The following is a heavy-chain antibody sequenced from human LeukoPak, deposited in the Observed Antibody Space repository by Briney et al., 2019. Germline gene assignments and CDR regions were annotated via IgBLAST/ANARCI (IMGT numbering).Heavy chain of an antibody. CDR2: IYYSGST. V-gene: IGHV4-39*01. CDR1: GGSISSSSYY. CDR3: ARLRSSGYYKYYFDY. J-gene: IGHJ4*02. Sequence: SETLSLTCTVSGGSISSSSYYWGWIRQPPGKGLEWIGSIYYSGSTYYNPSLKSRVTISVDTSKNQFSLKLSSVTAADTAVYYCARLRSSGYYKYYFDYWGQGTLVTVSS. D-gene: IGHD3-22*01.